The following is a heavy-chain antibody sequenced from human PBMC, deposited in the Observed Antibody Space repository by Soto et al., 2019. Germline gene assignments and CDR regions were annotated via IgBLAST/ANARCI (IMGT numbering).Heavy chain of an antibody. CDR1: GYSFTSYW. J-gene: IGHJ3*02. CDR3: AIGDNWYDVRPDAFDR. V-gene: IGHV5-51*01. D-gene: IGHD1-1*01. Sequence: GESLKISCKGSGYSFTSYWIGWVRQMPGKGLEWMGIIYPGDSDTRYSPSFQGQVTISADKSISTAYLQWSSLKASDTAMYYCAIGDNWYDVRPDAFDRWGQGTMVTVSS. CDR2: IYPGDSDT.